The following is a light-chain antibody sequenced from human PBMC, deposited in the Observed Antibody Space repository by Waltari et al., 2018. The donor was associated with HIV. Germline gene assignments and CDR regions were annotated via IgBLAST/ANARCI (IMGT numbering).Light chain of an antibody. CDR2: DAS. V-gene: IGKV3-11*01. J-gene: IGKJ4*01. Sequence: ETVLTQSPASLSLSLGATATIPCRASQSVSSFLAWFQQNPGQAPRLLISDASTRATGIPARFSGSGSGTDFTLTISSLEPEDFAVYYCQQRSDWPRLTFGGGTKVEIK. CDR3: QQRSDWPRLT. CDR1: QSVSSF.